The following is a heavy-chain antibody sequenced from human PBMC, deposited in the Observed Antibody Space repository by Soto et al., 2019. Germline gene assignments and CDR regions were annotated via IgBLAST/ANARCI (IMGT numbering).Heavy chain of an antibody. J-gene: IGHJ5*02. CDR2: ISYDGSNK. CDR1: GFTFSSYG. V-gene: IGHV3-30*18. Sequence: QVQLVESGGGVVQPGRSLRLSCAASGFTFSSYGMHWVRQAPGKGLEWMAVISYDGSNKYYADSVKGRFTISRDNSKNTLYLQMNSLRAEDTAVYYCAKPSSMVRGAGWFDPWGQGTLVTVSS. D-gene: IGHD3-10*01. CDR3: AKPSSMVRGAGWFDP.